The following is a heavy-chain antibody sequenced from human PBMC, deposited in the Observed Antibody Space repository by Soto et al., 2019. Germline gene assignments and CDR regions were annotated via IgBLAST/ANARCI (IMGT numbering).Heavy chain of an antibody. Sequence: PSETLSLTCAVYGGSFSGYYWSWIRQPPGKGLEWIGEINHSGSTNYNPSLKSRVTISVDTSKNQFSLKLSSVTAADTAVYYCAREMGVDDILTGVGYMDGWGKGTKVTVYS. D-gene: IGHD3-9*01. J-gene: IGHJ6*03. CDR1: GGSFSGYY. V-gene: IGHV4-34*01. CDR2: INHSGST. CDR3: AREMGVDDILTGVGYMDG.